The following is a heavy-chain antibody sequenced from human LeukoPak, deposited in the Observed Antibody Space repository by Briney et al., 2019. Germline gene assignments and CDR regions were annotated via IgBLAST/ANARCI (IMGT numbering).Heavy chain of an antibody. V-gene: IGHV1-2*02. CDR1: GYTFTGYY. CDR2: INPNSGGT. D-gene: IGHD3-22*01. Sequence: GASVKVSCKASGYTFTGYYMHWVRQAPGQGLEWMGWINPNSGGTNYAQKFQGRVTMTRDTSISTAYMELSRLRSDDTAVHYCARDSGYYYDSSGYSNTLGYWGQGTLVTVSS. J-gene: IGHJ4*02. CDR3: ARDSGYYYDSSGYSNTLGY.